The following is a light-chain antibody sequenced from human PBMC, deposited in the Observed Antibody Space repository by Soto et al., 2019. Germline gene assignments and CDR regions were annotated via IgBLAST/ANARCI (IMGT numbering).Light chain of an antibody. Sequence: EIVMTQSPATLSVSPGERATLSCRASQSVYNNLAWYQQKPGQAPRLLIYGASTRATGIPARLSGSGSGTEFTVSVSSLQSEDFENYYCQQYHNSPWKFGKGTEVNIX. CDR2: GAS. V-gene: IGKV3-15*01. CDR3: QQYHNSPWK. CDR1: QSVYNN. J-gene: IGKJ1*01.